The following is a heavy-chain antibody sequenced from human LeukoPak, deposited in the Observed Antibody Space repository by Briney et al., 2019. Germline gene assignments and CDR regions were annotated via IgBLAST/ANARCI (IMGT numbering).Heavy chain of an antibody. CDR2: IYSGGST. D-gene: IGHD3-10*01. J-gene: IGHJ3*02. CDR1: GFTVSSNY. V-gene: IGHV3-53*01. Sequence: GGSLRLSCAASGFTVSSNYVSWVRQAPGKGLEWVSVIYSGGSTYYADSVKGRFTISRDNSKNTLYLQMNSLRAEDTAVYYCARGDYGSGSRPGAFVIWGQGTMVTVSS. CDR3: ARGDYGSGSRPGAFVI.